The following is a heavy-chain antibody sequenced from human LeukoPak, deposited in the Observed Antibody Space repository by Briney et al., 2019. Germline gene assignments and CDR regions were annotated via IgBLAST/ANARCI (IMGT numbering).Heavy chain of an antibody. D-gene: IGHD3-16*01. Sequence: GGSLRLSCGASGFTFSDYYMSWIRQAPGKGLERVSYISSSCSTIYYVDSVKGRFTITRNNAKNSLYLQMNSLRAEDTAVYYCAREEVITSYWGQGTLVTVSS. V-gene: IGHV3-11*01. CDR1: GFTFSDYY. CDR3: AREEVITSY. CDR2: ISSSCSTI. J-gene: IGHJ4*02.